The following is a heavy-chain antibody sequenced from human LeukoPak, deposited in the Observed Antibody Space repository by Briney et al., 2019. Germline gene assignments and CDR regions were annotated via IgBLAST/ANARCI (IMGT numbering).Heavy chain of an antibody. Sequence: PSETLSLTCTVSGGSISIGSYYWSWIRQPAGKGLEYIGRIYTSGSTSYNPSLKSRVTISVDTSKNQFSLRLSSVTAADTAVYYCARHVSVAVANFFDYWGQGTLVTVSS. CDR3: ARHVSVAVANFFDY. J-gene: IGHJ4*02. D-gene: IGHD6-19*01. V-gene: IGHV4-61*02. CDR2: IYTSGST. CDR1: GGSISIGSYY.